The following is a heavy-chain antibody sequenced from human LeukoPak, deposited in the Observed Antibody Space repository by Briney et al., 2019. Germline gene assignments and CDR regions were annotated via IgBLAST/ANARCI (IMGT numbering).Heavy chain of an antibody. CDR2: ISGSSSTI. D-gene: IGHD6-19*01. Sequence: PGGSLRLSCGASAFTFTSYNMNWVRQAPGKGLEWISYISGSSSTIYYADSVKGRFTISRDNARNSLYLQMNSLRAEDTAVYWAVAGTTYWGQGTLVTVSS. CDR3: VAGTTY. J-gene: IGHJ4*02. V-gene: IGHV3-48*04. CDR1: AFTFTSYN.